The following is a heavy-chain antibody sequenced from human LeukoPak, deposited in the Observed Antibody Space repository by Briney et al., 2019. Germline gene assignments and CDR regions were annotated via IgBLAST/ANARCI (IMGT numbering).Heavy chain of an antibody. J-gene: IGHJ5*02. CDR2: TYYRSKWNN. Sequence: SQTLSLTCAISGDSVPSNSAAWNWIRQSPSRGLEWLGRTYYRSKWNNDYAVSVKSRITINPDTSKNQFSLQLNSVTPEDTAVYYCARDQYYDILTGLNWFDPWGQGTLVTVSS. D-gene: IGHD3-9*01. CDR1: GDSVPSNSAA. CDR3: ARDQYYDILTGLNWFDP. V-gene: IGHV6-1*01.